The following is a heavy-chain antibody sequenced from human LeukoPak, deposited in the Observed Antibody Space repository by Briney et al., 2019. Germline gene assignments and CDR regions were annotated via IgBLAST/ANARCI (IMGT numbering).Heavy chain of an antibody. J-gene: IGHJ4*02. CDR3: AKQLGYCSDGSCYFPY. CDR2: ISDNGGYT. CDR1: GFTFSSYA. D-gene: IGHD2-15*01. V-gene: IGHV3-23*01. Sequence: GGSLRLSCAASGFTFSSYAMHWVRQAPGKGLEWVSAISDNGGYTYYADSVQGRFTISRDNSKSTLCLQMNSLRAEDTAVYYCAKQLGYCSDGSCYFPYWGQGTLVTVSS.